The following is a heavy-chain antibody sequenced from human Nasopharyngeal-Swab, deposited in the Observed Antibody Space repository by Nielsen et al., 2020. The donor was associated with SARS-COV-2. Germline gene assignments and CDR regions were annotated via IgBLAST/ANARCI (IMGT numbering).Heavy chain of an antibody. J-gene: IGHJ6*02. Sequence: GESLKISCAASGFTFSDYYMSWFRQAPGKGLEWVSYISSSSTYTNYADSVKGRFTISRDNAKNSLYLQMNSLRAEDTAVYYCARDSPLDTDMVTFGYYYYGMDVWGQGTTVTVSS. CDR3: ARDSPLDTDMVTFGYYYYGMDV. CDR1: GFTFSDYY. V-gene: IGHV3-11*05. CDR2: ISSSSTYT. D-gene: IGHD5-18*01.